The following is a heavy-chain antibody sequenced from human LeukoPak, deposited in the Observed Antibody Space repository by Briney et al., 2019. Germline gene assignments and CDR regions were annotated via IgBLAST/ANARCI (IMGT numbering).Heavy chain of an antibody. CDR1: GFTFSTYS. CDR3: TRGPPTSLDY. J-gene: IGHJ4*02. V-gene: IGHV3-49*04. Sequence: PGGSLRLSCTASGFTFSTYSMNWVRQAPGKGLEWVGFIRSKAYGGTTEYAASVKGRFTISRDDSKSIAYLQMNSLKTEDTAVYYCTRGPPTSLDYWGQGTLVTVSS. CDR2: IRSKAYGGTT.